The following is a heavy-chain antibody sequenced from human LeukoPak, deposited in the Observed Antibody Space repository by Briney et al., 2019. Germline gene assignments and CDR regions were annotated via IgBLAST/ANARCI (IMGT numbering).Heavy chain of an antibody. V-gene: IGHV4-38-2*02. CDR3: ARYVNYGSDRYFDN. Sequence: ASETLSLTCSVSGYPINRDYHWAWLRQPPGKGLEWIGSMYYSGSTNYNSSLKSRVTISGDTSKNQISLKMSSVTAADTAVYYCARYVNYGSDRYFDNWGQGTLITVSS. CDR2: MYYSGST. D-gene: IGHD3-10*01. J-gene: IGHJ4*02. CDR1: GYPINRDYH.